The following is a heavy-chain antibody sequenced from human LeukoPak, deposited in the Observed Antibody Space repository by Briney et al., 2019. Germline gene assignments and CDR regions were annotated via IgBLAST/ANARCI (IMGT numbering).Heavy chain of an antibody. CDR1: GGTFSSNA. CDR2: IIPIFGTA. D-gene: IGHD4-17*01. J-gene: IGHJ4*02. CDR3: ARDGGTTVISEYFDY. Sequence: SVKVSCKASGGTFSSNAISWVRQAPGQGLEWMGGIIPIFGTANYAQKFQGRVTITADKSASTAYMELSSLRSEDTAVYYCARDGGTTVISEYFDYWGQGTLVTVSS. V-gene: IGHV1-69*06.